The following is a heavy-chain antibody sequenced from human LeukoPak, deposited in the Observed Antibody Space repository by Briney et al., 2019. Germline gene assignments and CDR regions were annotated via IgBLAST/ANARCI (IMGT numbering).Heavy chain of an antibody. J-gene: IGHJ6*02. Sequence: SETLSLTCAVYGGSFSGYYWSWIRQPPGKGLEWIGEINHSGSTNYNPSLKSRVTISVDTSKNQFSLKLSSVTAADTAVYYCARLDILTGYYKYYYYYGMDVWGQGTTVTVS. V-gene: IGHV4-34*01. CDR1: GGSFSGYY. CDR3: ARLDILTGYYKYYYYYGMDV. CDR2: INHSGST. D-gene: IGHD3-9*01.